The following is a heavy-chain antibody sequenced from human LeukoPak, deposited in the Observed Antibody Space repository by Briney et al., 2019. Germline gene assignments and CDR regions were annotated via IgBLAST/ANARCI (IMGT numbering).Heavy chain of an antibody. CDR2: IYYSGST. V-gene: IGHV4-31*03. Sequence: SETLSLTCTVSGGSISSGGYYWSWIRQHPGKGLEWIGYIYYSGSTYYNPSLKSRVTISVDASKNQFSLKLSSVTAADTAVYYCARGPCSGGSCYPLSWGQGTLVTVSS. D-gene: IGHD2-15*01. CDR1: GGSISSGGYY. CDR3: ARGPCSGGSCYPLS. J-gene: IGHJ5*02.